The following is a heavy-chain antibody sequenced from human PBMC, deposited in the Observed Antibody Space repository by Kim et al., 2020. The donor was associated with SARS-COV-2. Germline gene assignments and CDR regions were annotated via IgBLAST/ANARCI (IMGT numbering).Heavy chain of an antibody. Sequence: SVKVSCKASGGTFSSYAISWVRQAPGQGLEWMGRIIPILGIANYAQKFQGRVTITADKSTSTAYMELSSLRSEDTAVYYCARAAPPSGFDPWGQGTLVTVSS. V-gene: IGHV1-69*04. CDR1: GGTFSSYA. J-gene: IGHJ5*02. CDR3: ARAAPPSGFDP. D-gene: IGHD6-25*01. CDR2: IIPILGIA.